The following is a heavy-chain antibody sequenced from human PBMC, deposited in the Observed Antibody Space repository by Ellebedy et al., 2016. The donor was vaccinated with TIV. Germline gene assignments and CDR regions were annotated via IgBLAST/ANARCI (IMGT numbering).Heavy chain of an antibody. Sequence: AASVKVSCKASGYTFTSYYMHWVRQAPGQGLEWMGIINPSGGSTSYAQKFQGRVTMTRDTSTSTVYMELSSLRSEDTAVYYCARAGVLLWFGELSYFDYWGQGTLVTVSS. CDR3: ARAGVLLWFGELSYFDY. V-gene: IGHV1-46*01. J-gene: IGHJ4*02. CDR2: INPSGGST. CDR1: GYTFTSYY. D-gene: IGHD3-10*01.